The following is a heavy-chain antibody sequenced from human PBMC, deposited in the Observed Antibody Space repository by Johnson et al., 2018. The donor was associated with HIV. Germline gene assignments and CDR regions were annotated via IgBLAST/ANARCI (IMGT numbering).Heavy chain of an antibody. Sequence: VQLVESGGGVVQPGRSLRLSCAASGFTFSNFALHWVRQAPGKGLQYVSRIGSDGVSTYYANSVIGRFTISRDNSKNTVFLQMRRLRAEDIGIYYCARDSGGNYGAFDIWGQGTMVTVSS. D-gene: IGHD4-23*01. V-gene: IGHV3-64*01. CDR2: IGSDGVST. CDR3: ARDSGGNYGAFDI. J-gene: IGHJ3*02. CDR1: GFTFSNFA.